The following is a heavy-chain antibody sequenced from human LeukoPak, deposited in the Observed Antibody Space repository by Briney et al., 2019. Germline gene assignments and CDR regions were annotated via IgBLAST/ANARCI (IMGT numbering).Heavy chain of an antibody. D-gene: IGHD3-10*01. V-gene: IGHV1-46*01. Sequence: ASVKVSCKASGYSFTSHYMHWVRQAPGQGLEWLGLINPSGSSTLYAQKFQGRVTMTRDTSISTAYMELSSLRSDDTAVYYCARSHGEFPRFDPWGQGTLVTVSS. J-gene: IGHJ5*02. CDR2: INPSGSST. CDR1: GYSFTSHY. CDR3: ARSHGEFPRFDP.